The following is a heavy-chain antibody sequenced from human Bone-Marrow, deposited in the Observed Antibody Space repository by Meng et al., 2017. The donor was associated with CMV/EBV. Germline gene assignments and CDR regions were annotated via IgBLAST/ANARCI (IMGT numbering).Heavy chain of an antibody. CDR3: ARIQGGARKYYYYYYGMDV. J-gene: IGHJ6*01. V-gene: IGHV4-34*01. Sequence: SETLSLTCAVYGWSFSGYYWSWIRQPPGKGLEWSGKINHSGSTNYNPSLKSRVTISVDTSKNQFSLELSSVTAADTAVYYCARIQGGARKYYYYYYGMDVWGQGTTVTVSS. D-gene: IGHD3-16*01. CDR1: GWSFSGYY. CDR2: INHSGST.